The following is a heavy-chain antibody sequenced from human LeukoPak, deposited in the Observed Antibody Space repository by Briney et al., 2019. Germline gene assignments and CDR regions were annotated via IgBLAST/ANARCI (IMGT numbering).Heavy chain of an antibody. CDR1: GFTSSSYA. Sequence: PGGSLRLSCAASGFTSSSYAMSWVRQAPGKGLEWVSAISGSGGSTYYADPVKGRFTISRDNSKNTLYLQMNSLRAEDTAVYYCAKQGDSGSSEIDYWGQGTLVTVSS. D-gene: IGHD1-26*01. J-gene: IGHJ4*02. CDR3: AKQGDSGSSEIDY. CDR2: ISGSGGST. V-gene: IGHV3-23*01.